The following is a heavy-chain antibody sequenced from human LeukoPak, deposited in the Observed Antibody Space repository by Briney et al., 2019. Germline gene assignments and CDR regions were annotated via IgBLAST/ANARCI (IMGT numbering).Heavy chain of an antibody. CDR2: IYYSGST. Sequence: SETLSLTCTVSGGSISFYYWSWIRQPPGKGLEWIGYIYYSGSTNYNPSLKSRVTISVDTSNNQFSLKLSSVTAADTAVYYCARRDNSGWNYFDYWGPGTLVTVSS. D-gene: IGHD6-19*01. CDR3: ARRDNSGWNYFDY. V-gene: IGHV4-59*08. J-gene: IGHJ4*02. CDR1: GGSISFYY.